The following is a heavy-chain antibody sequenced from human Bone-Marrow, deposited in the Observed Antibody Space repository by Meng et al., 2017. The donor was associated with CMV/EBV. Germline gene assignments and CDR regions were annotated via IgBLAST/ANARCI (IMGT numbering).Heavy chain of an antibody. CDR3: TVNIWSDY. V-gene: IGHV3-15*07. J-gene: IGHJ4*02. CDR2: IKSKPRGETT. D-gene: IGHD2/OR15-2a*01. Sequence: NWVRQAPGKGLNWVGRIKSKPRGETTEYAAPVRGRFTISRDHSKNTLNRQMNSRITEGTAVYYCTVNIWSDYWGQGTLVTVPS.